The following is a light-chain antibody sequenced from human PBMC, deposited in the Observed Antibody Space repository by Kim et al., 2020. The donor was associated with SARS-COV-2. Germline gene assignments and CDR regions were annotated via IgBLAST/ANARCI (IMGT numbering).Light chain of an antibody. J-gene: IGLJ3*02. CDR1: SYNIGAGYD. V-gene: IGLV1-40*01. CDR3: QSYDSSLSAWV. Sequence: QSVLTQPPSVSGAPGQRVTISCTGSSYNIGAGYDVHWYQQLPGTAPKLLIYGNSNRPSGVPDRFSGSKSGTSASLAITGLQAEDEADYYCQSYDSSLSAWVFGGGTQLTVL. CDR2: GNS.